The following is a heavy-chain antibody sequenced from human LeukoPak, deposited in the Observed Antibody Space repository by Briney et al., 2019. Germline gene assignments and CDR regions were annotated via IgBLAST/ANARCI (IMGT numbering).Heavy chain of an antibody. CDR1: GYTFTDYY. V-gene: IGHV1-2*02. D-gene: IGHD3-9*01. J-gene: IGHJ4*02. Sequence: EASVKVSCKASGYTFTDYYMFWLRQAPGQGLEWVGWINPNSGDTHYAQKFQGRVTMTRDTSISTAYMELSRLISDDTAVYYCARDRGSRNILTDYFDYWGQGTLVTVSS. CDR3: ARDRGSRNILTDYFDY. CDR2: INPNSGDT.